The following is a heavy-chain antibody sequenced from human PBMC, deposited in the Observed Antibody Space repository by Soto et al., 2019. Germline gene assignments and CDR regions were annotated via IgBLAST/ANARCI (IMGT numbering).Heavy chain of an antibody. Sequence: GGSLRLSCAASGFTFTDYWMHWVRQAPGKGLVWVSRIKNDGSSTTYADSVKGRFTISRDNTKNTLYLQMNSLGAEDTAVYYCAREFTAAPRVFDCWGQGTLVTVSS. CDR3: AREFTAAPRVFDC. D-gene: IGHD6-13*01. CDR1: GFTFTDYW. CDR2: IKNDGSST. J-gene: IGHJ4*02. V-gene: IGHV3-74*01.